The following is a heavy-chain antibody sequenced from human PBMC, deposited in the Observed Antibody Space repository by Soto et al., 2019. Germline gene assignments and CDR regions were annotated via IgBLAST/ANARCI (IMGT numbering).Heavy chain of an antibody. CDR3: ARGGNGYSYGYFDY. V-gene: IGHV3-53*04. J-gene: IGHJ4*02. D-gene: IGHD5-18*01. CDR1: GFTVSSNY. Sequence: EVQLVESGGGLVQPGGSLRLSCAASGFTVSSNYMSWVRQAPGKGLEWVSVIYSGGSTYYADSVKGRFTISRHNSKNTLYLQMNSLRAEDTAVYYCARGGNGYSYGYFDYWGQGTLVTVSS. CDR2: IYSGGST.